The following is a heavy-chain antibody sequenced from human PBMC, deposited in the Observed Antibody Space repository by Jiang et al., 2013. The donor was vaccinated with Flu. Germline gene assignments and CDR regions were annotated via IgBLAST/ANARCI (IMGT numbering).Heavy chain of an antibody. Sequence: GSGLVKPSETLSLTCTVSGGSISSYYWSWIRQPPGKGLEWIGYIYYSGSTNYNPSLKSRVTISVDTSKNQFSLKLSSVTAADTAVYYCARDLPLSSSRDAFDIWGQGTMVTVSS. V-gene: IGHV4-59*01. CDR1: GGSISSYY. D-gene: IGHD6-6*01. CDR2: IYYSGST. CDR3: ARDLPLSSSRDAFDI. J-gene: IGHJ3*02.